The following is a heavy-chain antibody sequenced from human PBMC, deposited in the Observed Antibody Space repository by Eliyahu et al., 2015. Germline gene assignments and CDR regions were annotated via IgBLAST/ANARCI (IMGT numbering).Heavy chain of an antibody. D-gene: IGHD1-26*01. Sequence: EVQLVESGGGLVQPGGSLXLPCAASGFTFSNYWMHWVRQAPGKGLVWVSRTNTDGSSPSYADSVKGRFTISRDNAKNTLYLQMNSLRADDTAVYYCAKGGARSLDYWGQGTLVTVSS. J-gene: IGHJ4*02. CDR1: GFTFSNYW. V-gene: IGHV3-74*01. CDR3: AKGGARSLDY. CDR2: TNTDGSSP.